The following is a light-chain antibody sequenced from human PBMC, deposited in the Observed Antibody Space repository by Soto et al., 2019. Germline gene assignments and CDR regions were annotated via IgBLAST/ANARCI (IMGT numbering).Light chain of an antibody. CDR3: FSYTTSSTYV. J-gene: IGLJ1*01. CDR1: SSDVGNYNF. Sequence: QSALTQPASVSGSPGQSIAISCTGTSSDVGNYNFVSWYQQHPGKAPKLMIYDVSNRPSGISNRFSGSKSGNTASLTISGLQAEDEADYYCFSYTTSSTYVFGTGTKLTVL. CDR2: DVS. V-gene: IGLV2-14*03.